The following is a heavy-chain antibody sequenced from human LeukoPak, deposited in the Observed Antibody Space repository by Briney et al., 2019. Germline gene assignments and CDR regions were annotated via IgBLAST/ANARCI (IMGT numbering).Heavy chain of an antibody. CDR3: AREGDYYDSSGLDY. V-gene: IGHV3-9*01. Sequence: PGGSLRLSCAASGFTFDDYAMHWVRQAPGKGLEWVSGISWNSGSIGYADSVKGRFTISRDNSKNTLYLQMNSLRAEDTAVYYCAREGDYYDSSGLDYWGQGTLVTVSS. CDR2: ISWNSGSI. J-gene: IGHJ4*02. D-gene: IGHD3-22*01. CDR1: GFTFDDYA.